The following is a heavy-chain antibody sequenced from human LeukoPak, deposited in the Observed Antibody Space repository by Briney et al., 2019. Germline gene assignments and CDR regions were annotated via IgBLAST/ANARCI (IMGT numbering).Heavy chain of an antibody. V-gene: IGHV4-59*01. CDR1: GGSISSYY. D-gene: IGHD5-24*01. CDR3: ARDSGWLQLHNAFDI. CDR2: IYYSGST. J-gene: IGHJ3*02. Sequence: PSETLSLTCTVSGGSISSYYWSWIRQPPGKGLEWIGYIYYSGSTNYNPSLKSRVTISVDTSKNQFSLKLSSVTAAGTAVYYCARDSGWLQLHNAFDIWGQGTMVTVSS.